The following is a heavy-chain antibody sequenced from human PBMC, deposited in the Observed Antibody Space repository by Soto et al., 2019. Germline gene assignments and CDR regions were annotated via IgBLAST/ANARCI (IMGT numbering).Heavy chain of an antibody. CDR1: GYTFTGYY. CDR2: INPNSGGT. J-gene: IGHJ5*02. Sequence: ASVKVSCKASGYTFTGYYMHWVRQAPGQGLEWMGWINPNSGGTNYAQKFQGRVTMTRDTSISTAYMELSRLRSDDTAVYYCARGRFLEWLLGWFDPWGQGTLVTV. CDR3: ARGRFLEWLLGWFDP. V-gene: IGHV1-2*02. D-gene: IGHD3-3*01.